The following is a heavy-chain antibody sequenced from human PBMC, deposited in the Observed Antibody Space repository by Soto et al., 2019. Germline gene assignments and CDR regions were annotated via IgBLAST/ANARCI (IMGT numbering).Heavy chain of an antibody. D-gene: IGHD6-19*01. V-gene: IGHV3-23*01. Sequence: PGGSLRLSCAASGFTFTNYAMSWVRQAPGKGLEWVSGISASGRDTYYADSVKDRFTISGDGSKNTLYLQMNSLRAEDTAIYYCAKGKTSGWYYFDSWGQGALVTVSS. CDR2: ISASGRDT. J-gene: IGHJ4*02. CDR1: GFTFTNYA. CDR3: AKGKTSGWYYFDS.